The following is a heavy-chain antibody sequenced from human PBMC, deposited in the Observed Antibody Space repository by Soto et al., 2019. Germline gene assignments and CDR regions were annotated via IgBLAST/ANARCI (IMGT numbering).Heavy chain of an antibody. Sequence: SETLSLTCTVSGGSISSYYWSWIRQPPGKGLEWIGYIYYSGSTNYNPSLKSRVTISVDTSKNQFSLKLSSVTAADTAVYYCASSYYYKGPFDYWGQGTLVTVSS. V-gene: IGHV4-59*08. D-gene: IGHD3-10*01. CDR1: GGSISSYY. J-gene: IGHJ4*02. CDR3: ASSYYYKGPFDY. CDR2: IYYSGST.